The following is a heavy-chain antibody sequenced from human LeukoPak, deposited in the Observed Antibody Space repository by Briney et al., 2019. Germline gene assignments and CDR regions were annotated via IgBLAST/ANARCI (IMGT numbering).Heavy chain of an antibody. Sequence: SETLSLTCSVAGGSISGYYWSCIRQSPGKGLEWIGYIYYSGSTNYNPSLKSRLTISVDTSKNQFSLRLSSVTAADTAVYYCARHEKLGQFDYWGQGTLVTVSS. D-gene: IGHD3-10*01. J-gene: IGHJ4*02. V-gene: IGHV4-59*08. CDR3: ARHEKLGQFDY. CDR2: IYYSGST. CDR1: GGSISGYY.